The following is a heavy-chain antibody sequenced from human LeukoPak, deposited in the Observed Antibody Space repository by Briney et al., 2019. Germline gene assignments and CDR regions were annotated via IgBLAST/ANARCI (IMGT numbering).Heavy chain of an antibody. J-gene: IGHJ6*03. CDR2: IIPIFGTA. CDR3: ATLTRGYSGYDSGQERPWIDYYYYYYMDV. Sequence: SVKVSCKASGGTFSSYAISWVRQAPGQGLEWMGGIIPIFGTANYAQKFQGRVTITADKSTSTAYMELSSLRSEDTAVYYCATLTRGYSGYDSGQERPWIDYYYYYYMDVWGKGTTVTVSS. V-gene: IGHV1-69*06. CDR1: GGTFSSYA. D-gene: IGHD5-12*01.